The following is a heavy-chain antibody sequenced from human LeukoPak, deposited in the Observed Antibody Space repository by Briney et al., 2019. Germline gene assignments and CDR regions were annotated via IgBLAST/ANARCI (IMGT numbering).Heavy chain of an antibody. Sequence: GGSLRLSCAASGFTFSTYAMSWVRQTPGKGLEWVAAISGSNPGTYHANSVRGRFTISRDNSKNTLHLQMNGLRAEDTAIYYCAKEALQSLRYSYISNFDYWGQGTLVTVSS. CDR2: ISGSNPGT. CDR1: GFTFSTYA. D-gene: IGHD5-18*01. CDR3: AKEALQSLRYSYISNFDY. V-gene: IGHV3-23*01. J-gene: IGHJ4*02.